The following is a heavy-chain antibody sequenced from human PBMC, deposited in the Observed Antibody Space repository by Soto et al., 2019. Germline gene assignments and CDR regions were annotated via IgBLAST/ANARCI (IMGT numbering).Heavy chain of an antibody. CDR1: GDSVSSPYY. J-gene: IGHJ4*02. V-gene: IGHV4-4*02. D-gene: IGHD6-19*01. CDR3: ARSAGWYAVHS. CDR2: VFHTGTT. Sequence: QVQLQESGPGLVKPSGTLSLTCAVSGDSVSSPYYWCWVRQPPGKGLEWIGEVFHTGTTSYNPSLRSRVTISMDKSNNQFSLDLRSVTAAETAVYYCARSAGWYAVHSWGPGTLVIVSS.